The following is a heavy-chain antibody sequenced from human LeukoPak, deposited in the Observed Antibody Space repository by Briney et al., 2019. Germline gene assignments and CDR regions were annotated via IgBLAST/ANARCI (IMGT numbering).Heavy chain of an antibody. Sequence: GGSLRLSCAASGFTFSSYWMSWVRQAPGKGLEWVANIKQDGSEKYYVDSVKGRFTISRDNAKNSLYLQMNSLRAEDTAVYYCARPGDSSGWHFPWYFDYWGQGTLVTVSS. J-gene: IGHJ4*02. CDR1: GFTFSSYW. D-gene: IGHD6-19*01. V-gene: IGHV3-7*01. CDR2: IKQDGSEK. CDR3: ARPGDSSGWHFPWYFDY.